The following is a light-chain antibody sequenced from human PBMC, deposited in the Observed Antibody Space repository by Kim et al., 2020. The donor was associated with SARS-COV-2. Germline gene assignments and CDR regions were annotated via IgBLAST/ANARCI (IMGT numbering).Light chain of an antibody. CDR1: AKDIGAYKY. CDR2: DVN. V-gene: IGLV2-14*03. Sequence: QSALTQPASVSASPGQSITISCSGTAKDIGAYKYVSWYQQHPGKAPQVILFDVNSRPSGVSARFAGSKSGNTAFLTISGLQAEDEAEYYCCSYTGSGRVFGGGTKVTVL. J-gene: IGLJ3*02. CDR3: CSYTGSGRV.